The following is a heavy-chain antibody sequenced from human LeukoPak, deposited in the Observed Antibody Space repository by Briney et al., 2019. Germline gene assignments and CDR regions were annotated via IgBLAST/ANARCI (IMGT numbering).Heavy chain of an antibody. D-gene: IGHD6-13*01. CDR2: IKQDGSEK. Sequence: PGGSLRLSCEASGFTFSSYWMSWVRQAPGKGLEWVANIKQDGSEKYYVDSVKGRFTISRDNAKKSLHLQMNSLRVEDTAVYYCARGAAAGDYWGQGTLVTVSS. J-gene: IGHJ4*02. V-gene: IGHV3-7*04. CDR3: ARGAAAGDY. CDR1: GFTFSSYW.